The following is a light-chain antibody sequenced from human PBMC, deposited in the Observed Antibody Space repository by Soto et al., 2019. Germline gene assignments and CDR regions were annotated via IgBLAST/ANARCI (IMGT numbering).Light chain of an antibody. J-gene: IGKJ1*01. CDR3: QQYGRTSWT. CDR2: GAS. V-gene: IGKV3-20*01. Sequence: EIVLTQSPGTLSLSPGEGATLSCRASQSVSTNFFAWYQQKPGQAPRLLIYGASTRATGIPDRFSGSGSGTDFPLPIRRLEPEDFEVYYCQQYGRTSWTFGQGTKVEIK. CDR1: QSVSTNF.